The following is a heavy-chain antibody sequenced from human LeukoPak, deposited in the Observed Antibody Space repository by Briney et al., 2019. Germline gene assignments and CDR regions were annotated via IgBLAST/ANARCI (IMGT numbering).Heavy chain of an antibody. CDR1: GDSVISGDYR. Sequence: ETLSLTCTVSGDSVISGDYRWTWIRQAPGKGLEWFSYISSGSSTIYYADSVKGRFTISRDNAKNSLYLRMNSLRDEDTAVYYCVRVGAARFGGFDYWGQGTLVTVSS. V-gene: IGHV3-48*02. J-gene: IGHJ4*02. D-gene: IGHD6-6*01. CDR3: VRVGAARFGGFDY. CDR2: ISSGSSTI.